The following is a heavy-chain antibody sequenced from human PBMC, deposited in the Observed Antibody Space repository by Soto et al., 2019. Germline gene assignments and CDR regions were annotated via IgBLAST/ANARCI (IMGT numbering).Heavy chain of an antibody. V-gene: IGHV1-8*01. CDR2: MNPNNGDT. CDR1: GYTFSSFE. Sequence: QVRLVQSGAEVKKPGASVKVSCKASGYTFSSFEIHWVRQAAGQGLEWMGWMNPNNGDTGHAQKFQGRVTMTRNTSISTAFMELRSLRSGDTAMFYCARWVSATDFDSWGQGTLVTVSS. J-gene: IGHJ4*02. D-gene: IGHD2-8*01. CDR3: ARWVSATDFDS.